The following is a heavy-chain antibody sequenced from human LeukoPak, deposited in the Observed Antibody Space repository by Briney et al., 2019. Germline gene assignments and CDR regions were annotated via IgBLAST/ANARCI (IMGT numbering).Heavy chain of an antibody. J-gene: IGHJ5*02. CDR1: GGSFSGYY. CDR3: ARARRLQLNSDYNWFDP. V-gene: IGHV4-34*01. Sequence: SETLSLTCAVYGGSFSGYYWSWIRQPPGKGLEWIGEINHSGSTNYNPSLKSRVTISVDTSKNQFSLKLSSVTAADTAVYYCARARRLQLNSDYNWFDPWGQGTLVTVSS. CDR2: INHSGST. D-gene: IGHD5-24*01.